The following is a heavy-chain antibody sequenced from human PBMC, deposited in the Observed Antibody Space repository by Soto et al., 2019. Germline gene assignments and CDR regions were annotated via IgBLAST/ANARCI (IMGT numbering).Heavy chain of an antibody. D-gene: IGHD6-13*01. CDR3: AREGYSSNWSIYGMDV. CDR1: GGSISSYY. Sequence: SETLSLTCTVSGGSISSYYWSWIRQPPGKGLEWIGYIYYSGSTNYNPSLKSRVTISVDTSKNQFSLKLSSVTAADTAVYYCAREGYSSNWSIYGMDVWGQGTTATVS. J-gene: IGHJ6*02. CDR2: IYYSGST. V-gene: IGHV4-59*01.